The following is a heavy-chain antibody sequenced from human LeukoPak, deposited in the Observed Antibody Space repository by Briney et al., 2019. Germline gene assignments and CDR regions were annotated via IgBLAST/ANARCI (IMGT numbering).Heavy chain of an antibody. Sequence: PGGSLRLSCAVSGFTFSNVWMNWVRQAPGKGLEWVSSISSSSSYIYYVDSVKGRFTISRDNAKNSLYLQMNSLRAEDTAVYYCARDGHIVVVPAASPEFDYWGQGTLVTVSS. D-gene: IGHD2-2*01. V-gene: IGHV3-21*01. CDR2: ISSSSSYI. CDR1: GFTFSNVW. J-gene: IGHJ4*02. CDR3: ARDGHIVVVPAASPEFDY.